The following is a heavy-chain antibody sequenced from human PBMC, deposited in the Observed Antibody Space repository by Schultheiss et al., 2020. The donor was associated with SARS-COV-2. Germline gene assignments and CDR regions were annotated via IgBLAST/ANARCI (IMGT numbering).Heavy chain of an antibody. Sequence: SETLSLTCAVYGGSFSGYYWSWIRQPPGKGLEWIGEINHSGSTNYNPSLKSRITMSVDTSKNQFYLKLSSVTAADTAVYYCARYSIRFLEWLENYYYMDVWGKGTTVTVSS. CDR2: INHSGST. CDR3: ARYSIRFLEWLENYYYMDV. D-gene: IGHD3-3*01. V-gene: IGHV4-34*10. J-gene: IGHJ6*03. CDR1: GGSFSGYY.